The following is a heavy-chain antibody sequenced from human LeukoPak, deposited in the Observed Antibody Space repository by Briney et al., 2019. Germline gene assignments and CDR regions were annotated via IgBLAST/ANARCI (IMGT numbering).Heavy chain of an antibody. D-gene: IGHD2-2*01. CDR1: GGTFSSYA. V-gene: IGHV1-69*01. Sequence: SVKVSCKASGGTFSSYAISWVRQAPGQGLEWMGGIIPIFGTANYEQKFQGRVTITADESTSTAYMELSSLRSEDTAVYYCAREGRHCSSTSCFWYWGQGTLVTVSS. CDR2: IIPIFGTA. CDR3: AREGRHCSSTSCFWY. J-gene: IGHJ4*02.